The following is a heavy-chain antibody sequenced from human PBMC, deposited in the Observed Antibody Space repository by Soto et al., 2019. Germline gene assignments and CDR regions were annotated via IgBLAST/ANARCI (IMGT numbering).Heavy chain of an antibody. V-gene: IGHV1-69*01. J-gene: IGHJ6*02. Sequence: QVHLVQSGAAVKKPGSSVKVSCKASGGTFSTHAISWVRQAPGHGLEWLGGIIPILGTPNYAQKFQGRVTVTADEYTSTAYMELSRLTSEDTAVYYCARAAFRSGYYGYYYGMDVWGQGTAVTVS. CDR2: IIPILGTP. CDR3: ARAAFRSGYYGYYYGMDV. D-gene: IGHD3-3*01. CDR1: GGTFSTHA.